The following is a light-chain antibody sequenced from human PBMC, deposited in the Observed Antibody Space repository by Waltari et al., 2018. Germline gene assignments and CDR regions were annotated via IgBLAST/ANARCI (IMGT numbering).Light chain of an antibody. CDR2: WAS. Sequence: DIVMTQFPDSLAVSLGERATINCKASRSVLYRANNKEYLAWYQPKTGQPAKLLIYWASTRESGVPDRFSGSGSGTDFTLTISSLQAEDVAVYYCQQYCTTPTFGQGTKVEIK. CDR1: RSVLYRANNKEY. V-gene: IGKV4-1*01. J-gene: IGKJ1*01. CDR3: QQYCTTPT.